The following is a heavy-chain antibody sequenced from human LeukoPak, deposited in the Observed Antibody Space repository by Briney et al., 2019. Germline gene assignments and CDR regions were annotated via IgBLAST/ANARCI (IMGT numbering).Heavy chain of an antibody. D-gene: IGHD3-9*01. Sequence: PSETLSLTCAVYGGSSSGYYWSWIRQAPGKGLEWVSYISSSGSIIYYADSVKGRFTISRDNAKNSLYLQMNSLRAEDTAVYYCARDRIVLRYFDSVPDAFDIWGQGTMVTVSS. CDR1: GGSSSGYY. CDR2: ISSSGSII. V-gene: IGHV3-11*04. CDR3: ARDRIVLRYFDSVPDAFDI. J-gene: IGHJ3*02.